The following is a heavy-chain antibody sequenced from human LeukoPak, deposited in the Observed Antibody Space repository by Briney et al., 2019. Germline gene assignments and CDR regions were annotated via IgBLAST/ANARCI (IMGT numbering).Heavy chain of an antibody. CDR2: IRSKAYGGTT. CDR1: GFTFGDYA. V-gene: IGHV3-49*03. D-gene: IGHD1-26*01. Sequence: GGSLRLSCTASGFTFGDYAMSWFRQAPGKGLEWVGFIRSKAYGGTTEYAASVKGRFTISRGDSKSIAYLQMNSLKTEDTAVYYCTREGSGSPYFDYWGQGTLVTVSS. CDR3: TREGSGSPYFDY. J-gene: IGHJ4*02.